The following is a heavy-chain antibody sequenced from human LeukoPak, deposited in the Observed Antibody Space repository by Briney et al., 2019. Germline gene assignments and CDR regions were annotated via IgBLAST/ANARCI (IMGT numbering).Heavy chain of an antibody. CDR3: ARGGYNTGWEFGY. Sequence: ASVKVSCKASGYTFIDYYMHWVRQAPGQGLEWMGWINPNSGGTDYAQKFQGRVTMTRDTSISTAYMELSRLRSDDTAVYYCARGGYNTGWEFGYWGQGTLVTVSS. V-gene: IGHV1-2*02. D-gene: IGHD6-19*01. CDR2: INPNSGGT. CDR1: GYTFIDYY. J-gene: IGHJ4*02.